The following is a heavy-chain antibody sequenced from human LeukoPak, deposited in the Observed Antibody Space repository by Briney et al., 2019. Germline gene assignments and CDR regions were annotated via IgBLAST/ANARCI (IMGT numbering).Heavy chain of an antibody. CDR1: GFTFSSYA. Sequence: PGGSLRLSCAASGFTFSSYAMSWVRQPPGKGLEWIAYIHYSGTTNYNPSHKSRITISIDMSKNQFSLKLNSVTAADTAVYYCARGQLVRAGWFDPWGQGTLVTVSS. J-gene: IGHJ5*02. CDR2: IHYSGTT. D-gene: IGHD6-6*01. V-gene: IGHV4-59*01. CDR3: ARGQLVRAGWFDP.